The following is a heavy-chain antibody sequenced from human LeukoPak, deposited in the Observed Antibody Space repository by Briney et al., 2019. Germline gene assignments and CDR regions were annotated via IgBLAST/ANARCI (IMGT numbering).Heavy chain of an antibody. CDR3: AKDQNYYDSSGHYYFDY. V-gene: IGHV3-30*18. J-gene: IGHJ4*02. CDR2: ISYDGSNK. Sequence: GGSLRLSCAASGFTFSSYWMHWVRQAPGKGLEWVAVISYDGSNKYYADSVKGRFTISRDNSKNTLYLQMNSLRAEDTAVYYCAKDQNYYDSSGHYYFDYWGQGTLVTVSS. D-gene: IGHD3-22*01. CDR1: GFTFSSYW.